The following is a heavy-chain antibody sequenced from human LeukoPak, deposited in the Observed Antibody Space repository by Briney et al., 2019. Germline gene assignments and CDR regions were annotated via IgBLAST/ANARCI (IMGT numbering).Heavy chain of an antibody. CDR3: ARGRGYSGYELGY. D-gene: IGHD5-12*01. V-gene: IGHV3-30*04. CDR1: GFTFSSYA. Sequence: GSLRLSCAASGFTFSSYAMHWVRQAPGKGLEWVAVISYDGSNKYYADSVKGRFTISRDNSKNTLYLQMNSLRAEDTAVYYCARGRGYSGYELGYWGQGTLVTVSS. J-gene: IGHJ4*02. CDR2: ISYDGSNK.